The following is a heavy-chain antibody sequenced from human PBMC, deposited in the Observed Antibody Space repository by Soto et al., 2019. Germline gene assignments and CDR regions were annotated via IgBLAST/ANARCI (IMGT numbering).Heavy chain of an antibody. Sequence: QVQLQESGPGLVKPSETLSLTCTVSGGSISSYYWSWIRQPPGKGLEWIGYIYYSGSTNYNPSLKSRVTISVDTSKNQFSLKMSSVTAADTAVYYCARELLWFGELENWFDPRGQGTLVTVSS. CDR1: GGSISSYY. J-gene: IGHJ5*02. CDR3: ARELLWFGELENWFDP. V-gene: IGHV4-59*01. D-gene: IGHD3-10*01. CDR2: IYYSGST.